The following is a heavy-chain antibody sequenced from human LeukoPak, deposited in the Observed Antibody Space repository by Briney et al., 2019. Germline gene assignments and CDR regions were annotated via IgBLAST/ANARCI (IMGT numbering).Heavy chain of an antibody. CDR1: GGSISSGSYY. D-gene: IGHD1-14*01. CDR3: ARDGANRGAFDI. J-gene: IGHJ3*02. CDR2: IYYSGST. V-gene: IGHV4-61*01. Sequence: SETLSLTCTVSGGSISSGSYYWSWIRQPPGKGLEWIGYIYYSGSTNYNPSLKSRVTISVDTSKNQFSLKLSSVTAADTAVYYCARDGANRGAFDIWGQGTMVTVSS.